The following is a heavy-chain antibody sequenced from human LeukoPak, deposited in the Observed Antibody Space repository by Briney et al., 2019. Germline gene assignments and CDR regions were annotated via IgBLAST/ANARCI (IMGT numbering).Heavy chain of an antibody. Sequence: PSETLSLTCAVYGGSFSGYYWSWIRQPPGKGLEWIGEINYSGSTNYNPSLKSRVTISVDTSKNQFSLKLSSVTAADTAVYYCARGSSLRYFDWLLQAPDYWGQGTLVTVSS. CDR2: INYSGST. J-gene: IGHJ4*02. V-gene: IGHV4-34*01. D-gene: IGHD3-9*01. CDR3: ARGSSLRYFDWLLQAPDY. CDR1: GGSFSGYY.